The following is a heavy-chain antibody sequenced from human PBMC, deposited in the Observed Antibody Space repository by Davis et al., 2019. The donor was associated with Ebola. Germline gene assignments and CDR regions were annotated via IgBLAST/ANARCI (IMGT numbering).Heavy chain of an antibody. CDR2: MNPNSGGT. CDR3: ARVGVTMVRGVHFGFDP. Sequence: ASVKVSCKASGYTFTNYDINWVRQATGQGLEWMGWMNPNSGGTNYAQKFQGRVTMTRDTSISTAYMELSRLRSDDTAVYYCARVGVTMVRGVHFGFDPWGQGTLVTVSS. J-gene: IGHJ5*02. V-gene: IGHV1-2*02. D-gene: IGHD3-10*01. CDR1: GYTFTNYD.